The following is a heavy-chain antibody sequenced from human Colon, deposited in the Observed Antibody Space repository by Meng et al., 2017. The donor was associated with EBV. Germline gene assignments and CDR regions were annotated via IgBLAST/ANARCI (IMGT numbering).Heavy chain of an antibody. D-gene: IGHD2-2*01. CDR3: ARVRVIPAAVGFDY. CDR1: GRSFSNSVW. CDR2: ISSEGAT. Sequence: GHLQAAGPALLGSCVNPCRTWAVSGRSFSNSVWGSVTRRPPWRGLKWIVEISSEGATNYNPSFKSQVTISVDTSNNHFPLKLSYVTAADTAVYYCARVRVIPAAVGFDYWGQGTLVTVSS. J-gene: IGHJ4*02. V-gene: IGHV4-4*02.